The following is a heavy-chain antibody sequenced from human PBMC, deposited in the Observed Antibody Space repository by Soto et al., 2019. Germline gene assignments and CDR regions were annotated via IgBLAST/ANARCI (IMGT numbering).Heavy chain of an antibody. CDR1: GGTFSSYA. J-gene: IGHJ2*01. V-gene: IGHV1-69*06. Sequence: SVQVSCKASGGTFSSYAISWVLQAPGQGLEWMGGIIPIFGTANYAQKFQGRVTITADKSTSTAYMELSSLRSEDTAVYYCARGSWDGPDSDCGGDCLSYWYFDLWGRGTLVTVSS. D-gene: IGHD2-21*02. CDR3: ARGSWDGPDSDCGGDCLSYWYFDL. CDR2: IIPIFGTA.